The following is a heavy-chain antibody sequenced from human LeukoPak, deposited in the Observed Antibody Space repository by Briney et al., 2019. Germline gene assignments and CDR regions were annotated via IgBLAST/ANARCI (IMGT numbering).Heavy chain of an antibody. V-gene: IGHV1-2*02. Sequence: ASVKVSCKASVYTFIVYYIHWVRQAPGQGLEWMGWINPNTGGTNYAQNFQGRVTITRDTSISTAYMELSRLRSDDTAVYYCARGGYGDAFDYWGQGTLVTVSS. CDR1: VYTFIVYY. J-gene: IGHJ4*02. CDR2: INPNTGGT. CDR3: ARGGYGDAFDY. D-gene: IGHD4-17*01.